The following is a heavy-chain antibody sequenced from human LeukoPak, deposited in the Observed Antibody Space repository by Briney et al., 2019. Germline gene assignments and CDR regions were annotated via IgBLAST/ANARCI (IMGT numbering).Heavy chain of an antibody. CDR2: IYNSGHT. V-gene: IGHV4-59*02. CDR3: AGAAVTTSGCFDY. Sequence: SETPSLACTVSGASVSNYSWSWIRQPPGKGLEWIGYIYNSGHTNYNPSLKSRVTISEDTSKNHLSLKLSSVTAADTAVYYFAGAAVTTSGCFDYWGQGTLVTVSS. J-gene: IGHJ4*02. D-gene: IGHD4-23*01. CDR1: GASVSNYS.